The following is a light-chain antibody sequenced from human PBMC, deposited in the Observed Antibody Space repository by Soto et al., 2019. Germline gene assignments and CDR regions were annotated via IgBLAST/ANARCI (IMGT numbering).Light chain of an antibody. Sequence: EIVLTQSPGTLSLSPGERATLSCRASPRVYTSYFARDPQKPGQAPRLLINGASHRATGIPDRFSGSGSGTDFTLTISRLEPEECAVYYCQQDGSPPHTFGQGTKLEIK. CDR1: PRVYTSY. J-gene: IGKJ2*01. CDR2: GAS. V-gene: IGKV3-20*01. CDR3: QQDGSPPHT.